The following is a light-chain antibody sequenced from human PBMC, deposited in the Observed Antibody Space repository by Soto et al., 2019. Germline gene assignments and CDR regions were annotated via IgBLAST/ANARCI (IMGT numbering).Light chain of an antibody. J-gene: IGKJ1*01. CDR3: NQYNNWPRT. CDR1: QSVNRN. CDR2: GAS. Sequence: EIVMTQSPATLSVSPGERATLSCRASQSVNRNLGWYQQKPGQAPRLLIYGASTRATGIPARFSGTGSGTEFTLTISSLQSEDFAVYYCNQYNNWPRTFGQGTKVDIK. V-gene: IGKV3-15*01.